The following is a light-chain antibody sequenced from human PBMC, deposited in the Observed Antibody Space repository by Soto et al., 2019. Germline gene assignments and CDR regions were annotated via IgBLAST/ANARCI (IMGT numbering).Light chain of an antibody. CDR3: QQYGYSFRA. Sequence: EIVLTQPPGTLSLSPGERATLSCRASQSISSSYLSWYQLKPGQAPRLLIYGASSRATGNPERISGRGSGTYFTLSISRLEREDFALYYCQQYGYSFRAFGQGTKVEL. CDR2: GAS. CDR1: QSISSSY. J-gene: IGKJ1*01. V-gene: IGKV3-20*01.